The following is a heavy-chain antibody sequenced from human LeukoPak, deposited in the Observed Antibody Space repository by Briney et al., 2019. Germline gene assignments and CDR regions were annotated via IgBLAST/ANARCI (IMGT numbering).Heavy chain of an antibody. CDR2: IIPIFGTA. J-gene: IGHJ3*02. Sequence: SVKVSCKASGGTFSSYVISWVRQAPGQGRECMGGIIPIFGTANYAQKFQDRVTITADESTSTAYMELSSLRSEDTAVYYCARGYGGDTFDIWGQGTMVTVSS. CDR3: ARGYGGDTFDI. V-gene: IGHV1-69*13. CDR1: GGTFSSYV. D-gene: IGHD4-23*01.